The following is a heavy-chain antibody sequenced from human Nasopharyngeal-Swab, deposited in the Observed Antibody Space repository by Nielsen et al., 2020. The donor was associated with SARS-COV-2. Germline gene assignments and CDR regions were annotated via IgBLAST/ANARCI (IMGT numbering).Heavy chain of an antibody. D-gene: IGHD6-13*01. CDR2: ISYDGSNK. J-gene: IGHJ5*01. CDR3: ARSLAAGEGGDWFDS. Sequence: GESLKISCAASGFTFLTYAMHWVLQAPGEGLEWVAVISYDGSNKYYAESVMGRFTISRDNSRNTLYLQMTSLRAEDTAVYYCARSLAAGEGGDWFDSWGQGTLVTVSS. V-gene: IGHV3-30*04. CDR1: GFTFLTYA.